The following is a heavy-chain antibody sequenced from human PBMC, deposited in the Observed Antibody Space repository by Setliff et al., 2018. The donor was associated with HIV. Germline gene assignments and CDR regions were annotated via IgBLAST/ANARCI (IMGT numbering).Heavy chain of an antibody. D-gene: IGHD3-3*01. CDR3: ARDLVRITLSGVNEGWFDP. V-gene: IGHV4-31*03. Sequence: SETLCLTCTVSGGSISSGGYYWSWIRQHQGKGLEWIGYIYYSGSTYYNPSLKSRVTISVDTSKNQVFLKLTSVTAADTAVYYCARDLVRITLSGVNEGWFDPWGQGTLVTVSS. CDR1: GGSISSGGYY. CDR2: IYYSGST. J-gene: IGHJ5*02.